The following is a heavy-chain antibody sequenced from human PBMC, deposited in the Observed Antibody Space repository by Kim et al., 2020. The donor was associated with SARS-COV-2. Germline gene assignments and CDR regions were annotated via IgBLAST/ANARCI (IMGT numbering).Heavy chain of an antibody. V-gene: IGHV3-11*05. D-gene: IGHD5-18*01. J-gene: IGHJ4*02. CDR1: GFSFSDYY. CDR3: ARVYTYGSHPFDY. CDR2: ISSSSSDYT. Sequence: GGSLRLSCAASGFSFSDYYMSWIRQAPGKGLEWVSHISSSSSDYTNYADSVKGRFTISRDNARNSLYLQMNSLRAEDTAVFYCARVYTYGSHPFDYWGQGTLVTVSS.